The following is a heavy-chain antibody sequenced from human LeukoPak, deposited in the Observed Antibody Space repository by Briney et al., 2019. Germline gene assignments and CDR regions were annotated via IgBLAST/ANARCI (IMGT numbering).Heavy chain of an antibody. CDR2: INWNGGST. Sequence: GGSLRLSCAASGFTFDDYGMSWVRQAPGKGLEWVSDINWNGGSTGYADSVKGRFTISRDNAKNSLYLQMNSLRAEDTALYYCARGLGDIVVVPAATPDYWGQGTLVTVSS. D-gene: IGHD2-2*01. CDR1: GFTFDDYG. J-gene: IGHJ4*02. V-gene: IGHV3-20*04. CDR3: ARGLGDIVVVPAATPDY.